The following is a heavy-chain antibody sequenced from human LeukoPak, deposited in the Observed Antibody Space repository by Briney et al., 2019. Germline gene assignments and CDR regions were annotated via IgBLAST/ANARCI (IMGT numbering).Heavy chain of an antibody. CDR3: ARDGLVVAGTYNWFDP. J-gene: IGHJ5*02. Sequence: ASVKVSCKASGYTFTGYYMHWVRQAPGQGLEWMGWINPNSGGTNYAQKFQGRVTMTRDTSISTAYMELSSLRSEDTAVYYCARDGLVVAGTYNWFDPWGQGTLVTVSS. CDR1: GYTFTGYY. V-gene: IGHV1-2*02. D-gene: IGHD2-15*01. CDR2: INPNSGGT.